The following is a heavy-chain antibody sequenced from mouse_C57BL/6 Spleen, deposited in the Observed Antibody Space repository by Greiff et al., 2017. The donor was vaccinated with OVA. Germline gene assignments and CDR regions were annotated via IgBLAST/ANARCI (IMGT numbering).Heavy chain of an antibody. J-gene: IGHJ4*01. CDR1: GYTFTSYG. Sequence: QVQLQQSGAELARPGASVKLSSKASGYTFTSYGISWVKQRTGQGLEWIGEIYPRSGNTYYNEKFKGKATLTADKSSSTAYMELRSLTSEDSAVYFCARVYGSFYAMDYWGQGTSVTVSS. CDR2: IYPRSGNT. V-gene: IGHV1-81*01. D-gene: IGHD1-1*01. CDR3: ARVYGSFYAMDY.